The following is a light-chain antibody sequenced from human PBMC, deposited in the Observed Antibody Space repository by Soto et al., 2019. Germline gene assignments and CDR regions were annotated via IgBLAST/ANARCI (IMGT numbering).Light chain of an antibody. CDR1: SSNIGSNY. CDR3: AAWDDSLSVFYV. V-gene: IGLV1-47*01. Sequence: QSALAQPPSVSGTPGQRVTISCSGSSSNIGSNYVYWYQQLPGTAPKLLIYRNNQRPSGVPDRFSGSKSGTSASLAISGLRSEDEADYYCAAWDDSLSVFYVFGTGTKVTVL. J-gene: IGLJ1*01. CDR2: RNN.